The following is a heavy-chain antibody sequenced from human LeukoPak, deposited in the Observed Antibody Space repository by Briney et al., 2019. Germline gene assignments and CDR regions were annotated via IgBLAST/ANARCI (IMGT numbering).Heavy chain of an antibody. CDR2: ISSSGSTI. V-gene: IGHV3-48*03. CDR3: ARVVAAAANWFDP. J-gene: IGHJ5*02. D-gene: IGHD6-13*01. CDR1: GFTFSSYE. Sequence: GGSLRLSCAASGFTFSSYEMNWVRQAPGKGLEWVSYISSSGSTIYYADSVKGRFTISRDNAKSSLYLQMNSLRAEDTAVYYCARVVAAAANWFDPWGQGTLVTVSS.